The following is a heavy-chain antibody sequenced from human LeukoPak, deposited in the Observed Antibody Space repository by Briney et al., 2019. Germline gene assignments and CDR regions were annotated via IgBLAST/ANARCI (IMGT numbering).Heavy chain of an antibody. D-gene: IGHD2-15*01. J-gene: IGHJ4*02. V-gene: IGHV1-46*01. CDR2: INPSGGST. Sequence: ASVTVSFKASGYTFTSYYMHWVRQAPGQGLEWMGIINPSGGSTSYAQKFQDRVTMTRNTTTSKVYMELSSLRSADAAVYYCGRGGPSKRYLHYFDYWGQGTLVTVSS. CDR1: GYTFTSYY. CDR3: GRGGPSKRYLHYFDY.